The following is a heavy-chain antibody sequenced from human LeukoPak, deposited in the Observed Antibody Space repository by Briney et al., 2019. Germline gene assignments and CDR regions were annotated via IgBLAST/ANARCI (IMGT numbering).Heavy chain of an antibody. CDR3: ARDAQRGFDYSNSLEY. J-gene: IGHJ4*01. D-gene: IGHD4-11*01. Sequence: GRSLRLSCAASGFIYSHYGMHWVRQAPGKGLEWVAVIWSDGSNRSYAGSVKGRFTISRDNSQNTLFLQMNSLRAEDTAMYYCARDAQRGFDYSNSLEYWGHGTLVTVSS. V-gene: IGHV3-33*01. CDR1: GFIYSHYG. CDR2: IWSDGSNR.